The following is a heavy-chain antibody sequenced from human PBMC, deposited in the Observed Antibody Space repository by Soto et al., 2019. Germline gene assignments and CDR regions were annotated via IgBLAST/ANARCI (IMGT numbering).Heavy chain of an antibody. Sequence: SVKVSCKASGDTFSTYSISWVRQAPGQGLEWLGGIIPILGTPSYAQRFQGRVTITADKSTSTAYMELSSLRSEDTAVYYCARERSRYDSSPYTFENWFDPWGQGTLVTVSS. CDR1: GDTFSTYS. D-gene: IGHD3-22*01. V-gene: IGHV1-69*08. CDR2: IIPILGTP. J-gene: IGHJ5*02. CDR3: ARERSRYDSSPYTFENWFDP.